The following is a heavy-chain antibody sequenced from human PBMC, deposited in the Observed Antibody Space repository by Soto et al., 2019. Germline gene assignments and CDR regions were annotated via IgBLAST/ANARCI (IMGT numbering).Heavy chain of an antibody. V-gene: IGHV3-11*01. CDR1: GFKFSDYY. CDR3: ERAYSDAFDI. CDR2: ISSSGTGI. D-gene: IGHD2-15*01. J-gene: IGHJ3*02. Sequence: PXVSLRLAFAASGFKFSDYYMIWIRQAPGKGLEWVSYISSSGTGIYYGDSVKGRFTISRDNAKNSLYLQMNSLRAEDTAVYYCERAYSDAFDIWGQGTMVTVSS.